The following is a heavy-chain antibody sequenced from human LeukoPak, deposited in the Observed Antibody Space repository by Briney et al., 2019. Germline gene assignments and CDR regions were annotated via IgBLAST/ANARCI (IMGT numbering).Heavy chain of an antibody. J-gene: IGHJ5*02. Sequence: PSETLSLTCTVSGGSISSYYWSWIRQPAGKGLEWIGRIYTSGSTNYNPSLKSRVTMSVDTSKNQFSLKLSSVTAADTAVYYCARDNSMIGFHGWFDPWGQGTLVTVSS. CDR3: ARDNSMIGFHGWFDP. CDR2: IYTSGST. V-gene: IGHV4-4*07. CDR1: GGSISSYY. D-gene: IGHD3-22*01.